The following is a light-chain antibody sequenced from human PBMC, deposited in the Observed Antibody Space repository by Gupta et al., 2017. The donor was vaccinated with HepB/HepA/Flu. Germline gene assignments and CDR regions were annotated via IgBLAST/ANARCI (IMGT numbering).Light chain of an antibody. CDR3: AARDDSVIGRV. V-gene: IGLV1-47*01. CDR1: SSNIGSNY. J-gene: IGLJ2*01. CDR2: RNT. Sequence: SVLPPPPSASWAPGQRVTISCSGSSSNIGSNYVCWYQQPPGTAPTHLIYRNTQRPSGVPDRFSGSKSGTSASLSMSGLRTADVADYYCAARDDSVIGRVFGGGTKLTVL.